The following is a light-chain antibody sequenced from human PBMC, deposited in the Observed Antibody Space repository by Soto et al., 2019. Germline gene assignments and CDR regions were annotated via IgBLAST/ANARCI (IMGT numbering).Light chain of an antibody. Sequence: DIQMTQSPSSLSASVGDRVTITCRASQSIRTYLNWYQKKTGKDPKLLIYSASNLESGVPSRFSGSGSETDFNLTISGLQTEEFAGYYCQQRYSTPRTFGQGTKVDI. V-gene: IGKV1-39*01. CDR3: QQRYSTPRT. CDR2: SAS. CDR1: QSIRTY. J-gene: IGKJ1*01.